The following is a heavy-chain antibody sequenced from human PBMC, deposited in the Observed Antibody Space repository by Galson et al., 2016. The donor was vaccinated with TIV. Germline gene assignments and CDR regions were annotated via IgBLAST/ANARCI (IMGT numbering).Heavy chain of an antibody. CDR3: ARVPLADSSTWSYVRFDP. J-gene: IGHJ5*02. CDR1: GGSISSGNYY. V-gene: IGHV4-31*03. CDR2: IYYSGST. Sequence: TLSLTCTVSGGSISSGNYYWRWIRQHPGKGLEWIGYIYYSGSTYYNPSLKSRVTISVDTSKNQFSLKLSSVSAADTAVYYCARVPLADSSTWSYVRFDPWGQGTLVTVSS. D-gene: IGHD6-13*01.